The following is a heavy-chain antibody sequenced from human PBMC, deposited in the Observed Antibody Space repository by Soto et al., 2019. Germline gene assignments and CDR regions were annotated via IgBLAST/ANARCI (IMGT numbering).Heavy chain of an antibody. D-gene: IGHD3-3*01. V-gene: IGHV3-15*01. CDR1: GFTFSNAW. Sequence: SLRLSCAASGFTFSNAWMSWVRQAPGKGLEWVGRIKSKTDGGTTDYAAPVKGRFTISRDDSKNTLYLQMNSLKTEDTAVYYCTTDEYYDFWSGYYRDYYYYMDVWGKGTTVTVSS. CDR3: TTDEYYDFWSGYYRDYYYYMDV. CDR2: IKSKTDGGTT. J-gene: IGHJ6*03.